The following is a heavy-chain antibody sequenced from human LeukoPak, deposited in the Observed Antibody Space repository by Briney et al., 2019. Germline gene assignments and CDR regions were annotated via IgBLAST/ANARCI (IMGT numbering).Heavy chain of an antibody. CDR1: GFTFATYA. Sequence: GGSLRLSCAASGFTFATYAMGWVRQAPGKGLEWVAALSGSGGSTYYADSVKGRFTISRDNSKNTLYLQMNSLRAEDTAVYYCAKDLSHYYYGSGSFLNWGQGTMVTVSS. D-gene: IGHD3-10*01. J-gene: IGHJ3*01. CDR2: LSGSGGST. CDR3: AKDLSHYYYGSGSFLN. V-gene: IGHV3-23*01.